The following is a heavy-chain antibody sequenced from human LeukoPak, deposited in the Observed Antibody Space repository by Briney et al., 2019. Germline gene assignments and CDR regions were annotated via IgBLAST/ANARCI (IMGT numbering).Heavy chain of an antibody. V-gene: IGHV3-23*01. Sequence: GGSLRLSCAASGFTFSSYAMSWVRQAPGKGLEWVSAISGSGGSTHYADSVKGRFTISRDNSKNTLYLQMNSLRAEDMAVYYCAKLGAPIAPSWYDYWGQGTLVTVSS. D-gene: IGHD6-13*01. CDR2: ISGSGGST. CDR3: AKLGAPIAPSWYDY. CDR1: GFTFSSYA. J-gene: IGHJ4*02.